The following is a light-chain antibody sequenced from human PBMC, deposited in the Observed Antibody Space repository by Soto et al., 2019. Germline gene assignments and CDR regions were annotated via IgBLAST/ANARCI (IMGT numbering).Light chain of an antibody. V-gene: IGLV2-14*03. CDR1: SSDIGGHNY. J-gene: IGLJ1*01. Sequence: QSALTQPASVSGSPGQSITISCTGISSDIGGHNYVSWYQQHPGKAPKLLIYEVSNRPSGVSNRFSGSKSGNTASLTISGLQAEDEADYYCSSHTGSSPDVFGTGTKLTVL. CDR2: EVS. CDR3: SSHTGSSPDV.